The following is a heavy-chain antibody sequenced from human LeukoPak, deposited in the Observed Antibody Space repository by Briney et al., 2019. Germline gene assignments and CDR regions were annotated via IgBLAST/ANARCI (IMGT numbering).Heavy chain of an antibody. D-gene: IGHD6-13*01. CDR3: VQHYSSRGLGNV. CDR1: GYTFTGYY. Sequence: GASVKVSCKASGYTFTGYYMHWVRQAPGQGLEWMGWINPNSGGTNYAQKFQGRVTMTTDTSTSTAYMELRSLRSGDTAVYYCVQHYSSRGLGNVWGQGTLVTVSS. V-gene: IGHV1-2*02. J-gene: IGHJ4*02. CDR2: INPNSGGT.